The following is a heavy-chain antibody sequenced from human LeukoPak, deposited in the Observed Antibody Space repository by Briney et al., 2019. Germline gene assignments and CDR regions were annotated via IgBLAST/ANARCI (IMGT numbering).Heavy chain of an antibody. CDR2: IYYSGST. Sequence: SGTLSLTCTVSGGSISSGGYYWSWIRQHPGKGLEWIVYIYYSGSTYYNPSLKSRVTISVDTSKNQFSLKLSSVTAADTAVYYCACLPYCSSTSCSDYWGQGTLVTVSS. CDR3: ACLPYCSSTSCSDY. J-gene: IGHJ4*02. CDR1: GGSISSGGYY. D-gene: IGHD2-2*01. V-gene: IGHV4-31*03.